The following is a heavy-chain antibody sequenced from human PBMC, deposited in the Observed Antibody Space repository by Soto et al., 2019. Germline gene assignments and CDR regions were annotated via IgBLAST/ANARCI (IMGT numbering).Heavy chain of an antibody. J-gene: IGHJ4*02. Sequence: QVHLVQSGAEVKKPGSSVKVSCKASGGTVSSYAITWVRQAPGKGLEWMGVFIPIFVSAHYAQKFQGRVTITSDESTSTAYMELSGLRAEDTAIYYCARDLSSDSTVLRGYDLWGQGTLVTVSS. D-gene: IGHD3-22*01. CDR3: ARDLSSDSTVLRGYDL. CDR2: FIPIFVSA. V-gene: IGHV1-69*01. CDR1: GGTVSSYA.